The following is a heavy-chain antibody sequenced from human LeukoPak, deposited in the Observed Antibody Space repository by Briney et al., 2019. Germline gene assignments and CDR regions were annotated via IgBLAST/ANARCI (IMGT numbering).Heavy chain of an antibody. CDR3: AKHYDISGYYPY. J-gene: IGHJ4*02. D-gene: IGHD3-22*01. V-gene: IGHV3-23*01. CDR1: GFTFSTYA. CDR2: ISGGGGST. Sequence: PGGSLRLSCAASGFTFSTYAMSWVRQAPGKGLEWVSAISGGGGSTHYADSVKGRFTISRDNSKNTLFLQMSSLRADDTAIYYCAKHYDISGYYPYWGQGTLATVSS.